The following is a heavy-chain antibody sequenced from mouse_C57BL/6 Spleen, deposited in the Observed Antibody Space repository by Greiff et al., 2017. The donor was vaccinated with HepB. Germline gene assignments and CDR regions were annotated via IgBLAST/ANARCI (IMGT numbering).Heavy chain of an antibody. CDR3: ARHYYDYFDY. V-gene: IGHV5-17*01. D-gene: IGHD1-2*01. CDR1: GFTFSDYG. J-gene: IGHJ2*01. Sequence: EVMLVESGGGLVKPGGSLKLSCAASGFTFSDYGMHWVRQAPEKGLEWVAYISSGSSTIYYADTVKGRFTISRDNAKNTLFLQMTSLRSEDTAMYYCARHYYDYFDYWGQGTTLTVSS. CDR2: ISSGSSTI.